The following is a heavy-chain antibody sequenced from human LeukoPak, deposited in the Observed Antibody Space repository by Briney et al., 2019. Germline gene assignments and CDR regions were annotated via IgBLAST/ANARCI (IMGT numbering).Heavy chain of an antibody. V-gene: IGHV4-59*01. CDR3: ARDSSTAFDI. D-gene: IGHD6-19*01. CDR2: IYYSGST. CDR1: AGSISSYY. Sequence: SETLSLTCTVSAGSISSYYWSWIRQPPGKGLEWIGYIYYSGSTNYNPSLKSRVTISVDTSKNQFSLKLSSVTAADTAVYYCARDSSTAFDIWGQGTMVTVSS. J-gene: IGHJ3*02.